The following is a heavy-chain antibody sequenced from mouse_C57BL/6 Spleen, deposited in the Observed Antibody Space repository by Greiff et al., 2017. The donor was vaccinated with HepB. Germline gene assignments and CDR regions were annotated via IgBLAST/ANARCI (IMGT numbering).Heavy chain of an antibody. Sequence: QVQLKQSGAELVKPGASVKISCKASGYAFSSYWMNWVKQRPGKGLEWIGQIYPGDGDTNSNGKFKGKATLTADKSSSTAYMQLSSLTSEDSAVYFCAREVLYGSSSRDYWGQGTTLTVSS. J-gene: IGHJ2*01. V-gene: IGHV1-80*01. D-gene: IGHD1-1*01. CDR2: IYPGDGDT. CDR1: GYAFSSYW. CDR3: AREVLYGSSSRDY.